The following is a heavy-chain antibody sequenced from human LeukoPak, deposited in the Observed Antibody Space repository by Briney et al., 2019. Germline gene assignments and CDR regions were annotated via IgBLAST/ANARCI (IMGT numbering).Heavy chain of an antibody. V-gene: IGHV3-30*18. CDR3: AKDFAGAVADL. CDR1: GFTFSSYG. CDR2: ISYDGSNK. J-gene: IGHJ4*02. D-gene: IGHD6-19*01. Sequence: GRSLRLSCAASGFTFSSYGMQWVRQAPGKGLEGVAVISYDGSNKYYADSVKGRFTISRDNSKNTLYLQMNSLRAEDTAVYYCAKDFAGAVADLWGQGTLVTVSS.